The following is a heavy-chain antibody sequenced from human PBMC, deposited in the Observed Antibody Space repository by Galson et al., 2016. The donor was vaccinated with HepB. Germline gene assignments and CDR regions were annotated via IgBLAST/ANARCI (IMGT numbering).Heavy chain of an antibody. CDR2: IKSTTDGGTT. Sequence: SLRLSCAASGFTFSNAWMTWVRQAPGKGLEWVGRIKSTTDGGTTDYAARVEGRFTISRDDSRKTLYLRMNSLKTEDTAIYYCTTDRGNDWKFGLAVDWGQGAQVTVSS. V-gene: IGHV3-15*01. CDR3: TTDRGNDWKFGLAVD. D-gene: IGHD1-1*01. J-gene: IGHJ4*02. CDR1: GFTFSNAW.